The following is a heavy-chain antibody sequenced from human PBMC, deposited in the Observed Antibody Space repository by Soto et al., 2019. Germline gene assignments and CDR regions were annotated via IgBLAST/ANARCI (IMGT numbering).Heavy chain of an antibody. CDR1: GFTFRSYA. CDR2: ISGSGDTT. CDR3: AKGNWYDF. J-gene: IGHJ5*01. Sequence: PGGSLRLSCAASGFTFRSYAMSWVRQAPGKGLEWVSTISGSGDTTNYADSGKGRFTISRDNSKNTLYLQMKSLRAEDTAVYFCAKGNWYDFWGQGTLVTVSS. V-gene: IGHV3-23*01.